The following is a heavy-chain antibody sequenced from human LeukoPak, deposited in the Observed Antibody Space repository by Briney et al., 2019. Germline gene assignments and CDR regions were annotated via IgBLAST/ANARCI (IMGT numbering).Heavy chain of an antibody. Sequence: PGGSLRLSCAASGFTFSSYWMSWVRQAPGKGLECVSAITAGGDTTYYADSVKGRFTTSRDNSKNTLYLQLNSLRAEDTAVYYCAKAYGSNGYYQLPIDFWGQGILVTVSS. CDR1: GFTFSSYW. CDR2: ITAGGDTT. J-gene: IGHJ4*02. D-gene: IGHD3-22*01. V-gene: IGHV3-23*01. CDR3: AKAYGSNGYYQLPIDF.